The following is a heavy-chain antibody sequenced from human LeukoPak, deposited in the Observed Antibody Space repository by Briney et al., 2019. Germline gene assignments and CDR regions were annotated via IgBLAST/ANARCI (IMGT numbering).Heavy chain of an antibody. D-gene: IGHD2-2*01. V-gene: IGHV4-39*07. CDR3: ARSEPAAQFDY. Sequence: SETLSLTCTVSGGSISSSSYYWGWIRQPPGKGLEWIGSIYHSGSTYYNPSLKSRVTISVDRSKNQFSLKLSSVTAADTAVYYCARSEPAAQFDYWGQGTLVTVSS. J-gene: IGHJ4*02. CDR2: IYHSGST. CDR1: GGSISSSSYY.